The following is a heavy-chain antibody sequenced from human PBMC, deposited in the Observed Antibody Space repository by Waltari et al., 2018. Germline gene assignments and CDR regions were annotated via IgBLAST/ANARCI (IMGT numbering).Heavy chain of an antibody. V-gene: IGHV3-74*01. CDR3: AREYSSSSSRAFDI. Sequence: EMQLVESGGGLVQPGGSLRLSCAASGFTFSSYWIHWVRQAPGKGLVWVSRFYNNESNTNYAHSVKGRFTISRDNAKNTLYLQMNSLRAEDTALYYCAREYSSSSSRAFDIWGQGTMVTVSS. CDR2: FYNNESNT. CDR1: GFTFSSYW. D-gene: IGHD6-6*01. J-gene: IGHJ3*02.